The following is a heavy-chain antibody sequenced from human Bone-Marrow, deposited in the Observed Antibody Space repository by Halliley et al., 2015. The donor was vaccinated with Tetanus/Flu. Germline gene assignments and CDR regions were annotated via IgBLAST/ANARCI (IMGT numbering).Heavy chain of an antibody. J-gene: IGHJ4*02. D-gene: IGHD4-4*01. V-gene: IGHV4-4*02. CDR3: ARGPAWGDYSAADD. CDR2: IYHSGNT. CDR1: GGSINSHF. Sequence: TLSLTCTVSGGSINSHFRSWVRQSPEKGLEWIGEIYHSGNTNYNPSLESRVTMSVDKSKSQFSLKLTSVTAADTAVYYCARGPAWGDYSAADDWGQGTLVTVSS.